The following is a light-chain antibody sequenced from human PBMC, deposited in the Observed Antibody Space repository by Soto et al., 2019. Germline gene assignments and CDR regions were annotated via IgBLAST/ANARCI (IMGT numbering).Light chain of an antibody. Sequence: DIQMTQSPSTLSASVGDRVTITCRASQSISSWLAWYQQKPGKAPKLLIHKASSLESGVPSRFSGSGAGTEFTLTISSLQPDDFATYYCQQYNIYSGTFGQGTKVEIK. CDR2: KAS. CDR1: QSISSW. CDR3: QQYNIYSGT. J-gene: IGKJ1*01. V-gene: IGKV1-5*03.